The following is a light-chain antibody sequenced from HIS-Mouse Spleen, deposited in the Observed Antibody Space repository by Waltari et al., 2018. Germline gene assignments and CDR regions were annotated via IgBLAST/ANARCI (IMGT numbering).Light chain of an antibody. J-gene: IGLJ2*01. CDR3: YSTDSSGNHRV. CDR1: ALPKKY. CDR2: EDS. Sequence: SYELTQPPSVSVSPGQTARITCSGDALPKKYAYWYQQKSGQAPVLVIYEDSKRPSGIPGRFSGSSSWTMATWTISGAQVEDEADYYCYSTDSSGNHRVFGGGTKLTVL. V-gene: IGLV3-10*01.